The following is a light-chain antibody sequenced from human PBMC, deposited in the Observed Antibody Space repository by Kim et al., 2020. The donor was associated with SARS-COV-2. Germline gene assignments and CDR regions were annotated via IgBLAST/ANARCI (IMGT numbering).Light chain of an antibody. V-gene: IGKV3-15*01. Sequence: GEREPDSCSARQTNKNNLAEKQQKPGQDPSLRIYGASTRASGVPARFSDSGSGTEFTLNISSLQSEDVAIYVCQQYDNWPPLTFGGGTTVDIK. CDR3: QQYDNWPPLT. J-gene: IGKJ4*01. CDR2: GAS. CDR1: QTNKNN.